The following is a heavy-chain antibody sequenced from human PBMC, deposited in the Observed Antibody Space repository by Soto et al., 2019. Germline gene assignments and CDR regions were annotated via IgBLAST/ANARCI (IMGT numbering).Heavy chain of an antibody. CDR2: ISGSGGST. CDR1: GFTFSSYA. V-gene: IGHV3-23*01. J-gene: IGHJ4*02. D-gene: IGHD3-10*01. CDR3: AKGDPMVRGVIITRDY. Sequence: GGSLRLSCAASGFTFSSYAMSWVRQAPGKGLEWVSAISGSGGSTYYADSVKGRFTISRDNSKNTLYLQMNSLRAEDTAVYYCAKGDPMVRGVIITRDYWGQGTLVTVSS.